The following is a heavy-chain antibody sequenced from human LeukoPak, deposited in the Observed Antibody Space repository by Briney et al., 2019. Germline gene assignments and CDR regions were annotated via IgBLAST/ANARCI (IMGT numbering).Heavy chain of an antibody. Sequence: TISRDNSKNTLYLQMNSLRAEDTAVYYCARLPRGDGYTLIDYWGQGTLVTVSS. J-gene: IGHJ4*02. V-gene: IGHV3-30*07. D-gene: IGHD5-24*01. CDR3: ARLPRGDGYTLIDY.